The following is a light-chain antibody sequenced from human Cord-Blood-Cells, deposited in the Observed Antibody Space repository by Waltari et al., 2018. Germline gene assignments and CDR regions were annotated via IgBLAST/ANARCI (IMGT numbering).Light chain of an antibody. Sequence: TLSLSPGERATLSCRASQSVSSSYLAWYQQKPGQAPRLLIYGASSRATGIPDRFSGSGSGTDFTLTISRLEPEDFAVYYCQQYGSSPPWTFGQGTKVEIK. V-gene: IGKV3-20*01. CDR2: GAS. CDR3: QQYGSSPPWT. CDR1: QSVSSSY. J-gene: IGKJ1*01.